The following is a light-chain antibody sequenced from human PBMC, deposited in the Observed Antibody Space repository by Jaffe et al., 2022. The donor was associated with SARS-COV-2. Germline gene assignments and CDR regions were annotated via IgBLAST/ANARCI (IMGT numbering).Light chain of an antibody. V-gene: IGLV8-61*01. Sequence: QTVVTQEPSFSVSPGGTVTLTCGLSSGSVSTNYYPSWYQQTPGQAPRTLIYSTNTRSSGVPDRFSGSILGNKAALTITGAQADDESDYYCVLYMGSSWVFGGGTKLTVL. CDR2: STN. J-gene: IGLJ3*02. CDR1: SGSVSTNYY. CDR3: VLYMGSSWV.